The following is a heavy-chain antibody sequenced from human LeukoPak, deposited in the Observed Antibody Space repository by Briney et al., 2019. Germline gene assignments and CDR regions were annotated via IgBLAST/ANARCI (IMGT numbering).Heavy chain of an antibody. Sequence: PGGTLRLSCAASGFTFSSYGMSWVRQAPGKGLEWVSAISGSGGGTYYADSVKGRFTISRDNSKNTLYLQMNSLRAEDTAVYYCARMAPVGATSIIALFDYWGQGTLVTVSS. D-gene: IGHD3-10*01. CDR3: ARMAPVGATSIIALFDY. V-gene: IGHV3-23*01. CDR1: GFTFSSYG. CDR2: ISGSGGGT. J-gene: IGHJ4*02.